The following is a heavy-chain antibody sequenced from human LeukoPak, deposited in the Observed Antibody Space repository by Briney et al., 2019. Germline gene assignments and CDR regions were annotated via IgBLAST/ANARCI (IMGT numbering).Heavy chain of an antibody. D-gene: IGHD3-10*01. CDR1: GGSISSSSYY. Sequence: SETLSLTCTVSGGSISSSSYYWGWSRQPPGKGLEWIGSIYYSGSTYYNPSLKSRVTISVDTSTNQFSLRVNSLTAADTAVYYCASLRRRIGAYYYYYYYMDVWGKGTTVTISS. J-gene: IGHJ6*03. CDR2: IYYSGST. V-gene: IGHV4-39*07. CDR3: ASLRRRIGAYYYYYYYMDV.